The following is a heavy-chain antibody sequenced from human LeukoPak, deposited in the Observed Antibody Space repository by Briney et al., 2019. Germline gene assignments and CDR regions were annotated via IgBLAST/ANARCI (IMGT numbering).Heavy chain of an antibody. D-gene: IGHD3-10*01. CDR3: ARRIMVRGVNYYYYYYYMDV. J-gene: IGHJ6*03. Sequence: ASVKVSCKASGYTFTGYYMHWVRQAPGQGLEWMGWINPNSGATNYAQKLQGRVTMTTDTSTSTAYMELRSLRSDDTAVYYCARRIMVRGVNYYYYYYYMDVWGKGTTVTIPS. CDR1: GYTFTGYY. CDR2: INPNSGAT. V-gene: IGHV1-2*02.